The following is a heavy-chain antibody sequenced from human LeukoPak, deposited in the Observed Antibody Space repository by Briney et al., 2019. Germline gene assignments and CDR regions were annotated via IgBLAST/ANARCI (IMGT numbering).Heavy chain of an antibody. CDR2: ISSSSSYI. V-gene: IGHV3-21*01. CDR1: GFTFSSYS. D-gene: IGHD6-6*01. J-gene: IGHJ4*02. Sequence: GGSLRLSCAASGFTFSSYSMNWVRQAPGKGLEWVSSISSSSSYIYYADSVKGRFTISRDNAKNSLYLQMNSLRAEDTAVYYCAKDHIAARLRPEVDYWGQGTLVTVSS. CDR3: AKDHIAARLRPEVDY.